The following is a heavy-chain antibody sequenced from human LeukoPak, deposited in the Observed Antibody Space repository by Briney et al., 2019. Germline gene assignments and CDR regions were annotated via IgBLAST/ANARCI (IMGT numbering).Heavy chain of an antibody. CDR1: GGSISSYY. V-gene: IGHV4-59*01. Sequence: SETLSLTCTVSGGSISSYYWSWIRQPPGKGLEWIGYIYYSGSTNYNPSLKSRVTISVDTSKNQFSLKLSSVTAADTAVYYCARDHLQKAFDIWGQGTMVTVSS. D-gene: IGHD4-11*01. CDR2: IYYSGST. CDR3: ARDHLQKAFDI. J-gene: IGHJ3*02.